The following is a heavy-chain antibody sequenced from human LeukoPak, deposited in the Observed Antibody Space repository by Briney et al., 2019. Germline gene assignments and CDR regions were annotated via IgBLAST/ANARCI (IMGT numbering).Heavy chain of an antibody. Sequence: GGSLRLSCAASGFTVSSKYMSWVRQAPGKGLEWVSVIYSGGSTYYADSVKGRFTISRDNSKNTLYLQMNSLRAEDTAVYYCARDMGSFGMDVRGKGTTVTVSS. D-gene: IGHD3-10*01. CDR3: ARDMGSFGMDV. V-gene: IGHV3-53*01. J-gene: IGHJ6*04. CDR2: IYSGGST. CDR1: GFTVSSKY.